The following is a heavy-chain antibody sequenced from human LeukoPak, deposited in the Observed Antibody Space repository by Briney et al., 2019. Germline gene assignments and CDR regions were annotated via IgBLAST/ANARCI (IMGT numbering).Heavy chain of an antibody. V-gene: IGHV3-30*04. CDR3: AREPGIAVAGPRFDS. Sequence: PGGSLRLSCAASGFTFSNYEMHWVRQAPGKGLEWVAVISYDGSNKYYADSVKGRFTISRDSSKNTLYLQMNSLRAEDTAVYYCAREPGIAVAGPRFDSWGQGTLVTVSS. CDR1: GFTFSNYE. J-gene: IGHJ4*02. CDR2: ISYDGSNK. D-gene: IGHD6-19*01.